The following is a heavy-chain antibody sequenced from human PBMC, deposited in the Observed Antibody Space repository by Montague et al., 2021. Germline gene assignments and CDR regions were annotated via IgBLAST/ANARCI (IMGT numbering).Heavy chain of an antibody. J-gene: IGHJ4*02. CDR2: FYSGGNT. CDR1: GGSISSTSHY. CDR3: ARARITGTTTPLDY. D-gene: IGHD1/OR15-1a*01. Sequence: SETLSLTCTVSGGSISSTSHYWVWIRQPPGKGLEWIGTFYSGGNTYYNPAPKSRVSISADTSNNQFSLKLHSVTAADTAVYFCARARITGTTTPLDYWGQGTLVIVSS. V-gene: IGHV4-39*01.